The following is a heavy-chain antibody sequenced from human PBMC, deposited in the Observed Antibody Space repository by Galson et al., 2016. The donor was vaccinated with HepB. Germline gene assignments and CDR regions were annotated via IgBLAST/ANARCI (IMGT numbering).Heavy chain of an antibody. Sequence: SVKVSCKASGYIFTNNFIHWVRQAPGQGPEWMGVINPSVGSTTHAQQFQGRVTMTRDTSTGTVYLEVSSLTSEDAAVYYCARDMGAGLTIFGMFMTGNYYGMDVWGQGTTVTVSS. J-gene: IGHJ6*02. D-gene: IGHD3-3*01. CDR3: ARDMGAGLTIFGMFMTGNYYGMDV. CDR2: INPSVGST. V-gene: IGHV1-46*01. CDR1: GYIFTNNF.